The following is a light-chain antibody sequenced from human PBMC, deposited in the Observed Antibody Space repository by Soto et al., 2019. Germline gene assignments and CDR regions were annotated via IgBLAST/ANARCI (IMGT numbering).Light chain of an antibody. CDR1: QSVSSK. CDR2: GAS. V-gene: IGKV3-15*01. CDR3: QQYNSWLWT. J-gene: IGKJ1*01. Sequence: EIVMTQSPATLSVSPGDGATLSCRASQSVSSKLGWYQQKPGQAPRLLIYGASTRASGVPARFSGSGSGTEFTLIISSLQSDDSAVYYCQQYNSWLWTFGQGTKVEIK.